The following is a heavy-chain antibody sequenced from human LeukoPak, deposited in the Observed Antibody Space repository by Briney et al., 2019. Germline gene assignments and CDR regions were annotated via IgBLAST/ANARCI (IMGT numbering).Heavy chain of an antibody. J-gene: IGHJ4*02. CDR3: ANYHSGSYSPPYDY. CDR1: GFTFSSYA. CDR2: ISGGKADT. Sequence: GESLRLSCAASGFTFSSYALSWVRQAPGKGLEWVSAISGGKADTFYADSVKGRFTISRDNSKNTLYLQVNSLRAEDTAVYYCANYHSGSYSPPYDYWGQGTLVTVSS. V-gene: IGHV3-23*01. D-gene: IGHD3-10*01.